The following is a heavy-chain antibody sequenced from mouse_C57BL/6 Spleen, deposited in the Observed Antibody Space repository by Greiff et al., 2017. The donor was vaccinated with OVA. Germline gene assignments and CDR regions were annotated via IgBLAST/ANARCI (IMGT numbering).Heavy chain of an antibody. V-gene: IGHV5-17*01. J-gene: IGHJ2*01. CDR2: ISSGSSTI. CDR1: GFTFSDYG. Sequence: DVQLVESGGGLVKPGGSLKLSCAASGFTFSDYGMHWVRQAPEKGLEWVAYISSGSSTIYYADTVKGRFTISRDNAKNTLFLQMTSLRSEDTAMYYCARGGYYGSSLDYWGQGTTLTVSS. D-gene: IGHD1-1*01. CDR3: ARGGYYGSSLDY.